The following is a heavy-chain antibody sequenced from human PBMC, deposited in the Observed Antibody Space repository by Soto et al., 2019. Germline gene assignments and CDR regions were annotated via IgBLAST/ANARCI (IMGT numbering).Heavy chain of an antibody. CDR1: GFTFSSYS. V-gene: IGHV3-48*02. Sequence: GGSLRLSCVASGFTFSSYSMTWVRQAPGKGLEWVSIVSGSGVTTYYGDSVKGRFTVSRDNAKNTLYLQMNSLRDEDTAVYYCARDSSSYNWFDPWGQGTLVTVSS. CDR3: ARDSSSYNWFDP. D-gene: IGHD6-13*01. CDR2: VSGSGVTT. J-gene: IGHJ5*02.